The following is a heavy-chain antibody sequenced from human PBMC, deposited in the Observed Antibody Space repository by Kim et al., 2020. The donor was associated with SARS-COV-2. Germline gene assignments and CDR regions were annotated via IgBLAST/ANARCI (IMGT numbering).Heavy chain of an antibody. D-gene: IGHD5-12*01. CDR1: GFTFTNYY. V-gene: IGHV3-11*04. CDR2: ITTSGSTL. CDR3: ARGISGHTTITATIDY. Sequence: GGSLRLSCAASGFTFTNYYMNWIRQAPGKGLEWISDITTSGSTLNYADSVKGRFTISRDNAKNSLYLQMNSLRAEDTAVYYCARGISGHTTITATIDYWGLGTLVIVSS. J-gene: IGHJ4*02.